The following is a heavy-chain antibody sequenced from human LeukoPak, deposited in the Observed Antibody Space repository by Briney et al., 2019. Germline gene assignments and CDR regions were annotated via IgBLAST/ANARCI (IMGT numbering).Heavy chain of an antibody. J-gene: IGHJ6*03. CDR1: GYTFTSYR. D-gene: IGHD2-2*01. CDR3: AQTRRIVVVPAALAFYYYYMDV. V-gene: IGHV1-69*13. CDR2: IIPIFGTA. Sequence: SVKVSCKASGYTFTSYRISWVRQAPGQGLEWMGGIIPIFGTANYAQKFQGRVTITADESTSTAYMELSSLRSEDTAVYYCAQTRRIVVVPAALAFYYYYMDVWGKGTTVTVSS.